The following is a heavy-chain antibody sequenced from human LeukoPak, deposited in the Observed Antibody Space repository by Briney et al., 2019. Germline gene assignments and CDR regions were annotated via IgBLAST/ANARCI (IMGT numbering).Heavy chain of an antibody. Sequence: GGSLRLSCAASGFTFSSYAMSWVRQAPGKGLEWVSAISGSGGSTYYADSVKGRFTISRDNSKNTLYLQMNSLRAEDTAVYYCAKAGLGYCSSTSCHRINYYYYMDVWGKGTTVTVSS. V-gene: IGHV3-23*01. CDR2: ISGSGGST. D-gene: IGHD2-2*01. CDR3: AKAGLGYCSSTSCHRINYYYYMDV. J-gene: IGHJ6*03. CDR1: GFTFSSYA.